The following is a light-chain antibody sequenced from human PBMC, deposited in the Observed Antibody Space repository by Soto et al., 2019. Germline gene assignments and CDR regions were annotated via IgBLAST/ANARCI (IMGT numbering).Light chain of an antibody. CDR1: QSVSGY. J-gene: IGKJ1*01. CDR2: DVY. CDR3: HQRYSWPWT. V-gene: IGKV3-11*01. Sequence: EIVLTQSPATLSLSPGERATLSCRASQSVSGYLAWYQQKPGQAPRLLIYDVYNRATGIPARFSGSGSGTDFTLTISSLEPEDFAIYYCHQRYSWPWTFGRGTKVEIK.